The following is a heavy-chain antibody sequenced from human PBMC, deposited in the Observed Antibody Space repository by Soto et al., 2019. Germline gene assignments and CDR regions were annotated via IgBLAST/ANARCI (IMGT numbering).Heavy chain of an antibody. D-gene: IGHD6-13*01. CDR1: GFTFSDYY. V-gene: IGHV3-11*05. J-gene: IGHJ2*01. CDR3: AVGIAAAGYWYFDL. CDR2: ISSSSSYT. Sequence: QVQLVESGGGLVKPGGSLRLSCAASGFTFSDYYMSWIRQAPGKGLEWVSYISSSSSYTNYADSVKGRFTISRDNPKNSLYLQMNSLRAEDTAVYYCAVGIAAAGYWYFDLWGRGTLVTVSS.